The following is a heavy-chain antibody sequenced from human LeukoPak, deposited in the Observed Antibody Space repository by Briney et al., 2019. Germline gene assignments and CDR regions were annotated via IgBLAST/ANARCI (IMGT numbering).Heavy chain of an antibody. Sequence: GGSLRLSCAASEFTFTSYWMSWVRQAPGKGLEWVANINQDGCEKYYVDSVKGRFTISRDNNKNSLSLQMNSLRAEDTAVYYCARARNCDYWGQGTLVTVS. V-gene: IGHV3-7*05. J-gene: IGHJ4*02. CDR2: INQDGCEK. CDR1: EFTFTSYW. D-gene: IGHD1-7*01. CDR3: ARARNCDY.